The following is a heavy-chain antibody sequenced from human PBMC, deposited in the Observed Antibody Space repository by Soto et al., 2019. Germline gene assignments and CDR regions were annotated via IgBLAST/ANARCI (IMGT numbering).Heavy chain of an antibody. CDR1: GDTFSIYA. CDR2: IIPIFGKG. J-gene: IGHJ4*02. D-gene: IGHD3-22*01. V-gene: IGHV1-69*13. Sequence: SVKVSCNASGDTFSIYAINWVRQAPGHVLEWMGGIIPIFGKGNYTPKFQGRVTMTADESTHTAYMELNSLGSEDTAVYYCASPQDLSYYERGHPPPLNCWGQGTVVTVSS. CDR3: ASPQDLSYYERGHPPPLNC.